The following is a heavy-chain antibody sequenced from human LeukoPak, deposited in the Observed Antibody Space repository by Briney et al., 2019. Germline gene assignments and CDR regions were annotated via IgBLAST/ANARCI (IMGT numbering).Heavy chain of an antibody. Sequence: SETLSLTCTVSGGSISTYYWSWIRQPPGKGLEWIGYIYYTGSTNYNPSLPSRVTISVDTSKNQFSLKLSSVTAADTAVYYCARSRVRFLEWPPAVWGQGTLVTVSS. CDR2: IYYTGST. CDR1: GGSISTYY. CDR3: ARSRVRFLEWPPAV. D-gene: IGHD3-3*01. J-gene: IGHJ4*02. V-gene: IGHV4-59*01.